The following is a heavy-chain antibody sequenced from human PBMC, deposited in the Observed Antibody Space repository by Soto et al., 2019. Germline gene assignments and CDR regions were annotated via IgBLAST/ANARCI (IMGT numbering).Heavy chain of an antibody. CDR2: ISYDGSNK. V-gene: IGHV3-30*18. J-gene: IGHJ4*02. CDR1: GFTFSSYG. Sequence: AGGSLRLSCAASGFTFSSYGMHWVRQAPGKGLEWVAVISYDGSNKYYADSVKGRFTISRDNSKNTLYLQMNSLRAEDTAVYYCAKLYSSPRFSNFDYWGQGTLVTVSS. D-gene: IGHD6-13*01. CDR3: AKLYSSPRFSNFDY.